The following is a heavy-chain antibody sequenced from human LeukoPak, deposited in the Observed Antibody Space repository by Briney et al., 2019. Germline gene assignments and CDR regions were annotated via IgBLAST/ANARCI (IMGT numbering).Heavy chain of an antibody. Sequence: GGSLRLSCVMSGFTFSNYAMNWVRQAPGKGLEWVSDISTSSDSTYHIESVRGRFTISRDNSKNTLYLQMNSLRVDDTAVYYCASGPYGGVSDNWGQGTLVTVSS. J-gene: IGHJ4*02. D-gene: IGHD4/OR15-4a*01. CDR2: ISTSSDST. V-gene: IGHV3-23*01. CDR1: GFTFSNYA. CDR3: ASGPYGGVSDN.